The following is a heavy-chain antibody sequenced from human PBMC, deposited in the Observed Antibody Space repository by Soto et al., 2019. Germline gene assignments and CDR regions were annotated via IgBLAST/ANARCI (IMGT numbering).Heavy chain of an antibody. Sequence: SETLSLTCAVSGGSISSGGYSWSWIRQPPGKGLEWIGYIYHSGSTYYNTSLKSRVTISVDRSKNQFSLKLSSMTAADTAVFYCSRAGSGDYYDSSGYYYEVYFDYWGQGTLVTVSS. J-gene: IGHJ4*02. D-gene: IGHD3-22*01. V-gene: IGHV4-30-2*01. CDR3: SRAGSGDYYDSSGYYYEVYFDY. CDR2: IYHSGST. CDR1: GGSISSGGYS.